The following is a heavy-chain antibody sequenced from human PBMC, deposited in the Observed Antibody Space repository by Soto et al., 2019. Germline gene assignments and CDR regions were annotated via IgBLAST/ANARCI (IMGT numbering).Heavy chain of an antibody. J-gene: IGHJ2*01. CDR2: ISSSSTI. Sequence: GSLRLSCAASGFTFSSYSMNWVREAPGRGLEWVSYISSSSTIYYADSVKGRFTISRDNAKNSLYLQMNSLRAEDTAVYYCARDPYGDPLRNWYFDLWGRGTLVTVSS. V-gene: IGHV3-48*01. CDR3: ARDPYGDPLRNWYFDL. D-gene: IGHD4-17*01. CDR1: GFTFSSYS.